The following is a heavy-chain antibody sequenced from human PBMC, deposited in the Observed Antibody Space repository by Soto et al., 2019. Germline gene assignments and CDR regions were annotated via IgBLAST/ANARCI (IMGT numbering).Heavy chain of an antibody. D-gene: IGHD3-10*01. Sequence: QVQLVQSGAEVKKPGASVKVSCKNSGYTFSTYDINWVRQAPGKGLEWMGWMNPNSGDTGYAQKFLGRLTMTRDSSIMTVYMELRSLSSEDTAVYYCARVNYYGSGSYQDFFYFYALDVWGQVTTVTVSS. V-gene: IGHV1-8*01. CDR2: MNPNSGDT. J-gene: IGHJ6*02. CDR3: ARVNYYGSGSYQDFFYFYALDV. CDR1: GYTFSTYD.